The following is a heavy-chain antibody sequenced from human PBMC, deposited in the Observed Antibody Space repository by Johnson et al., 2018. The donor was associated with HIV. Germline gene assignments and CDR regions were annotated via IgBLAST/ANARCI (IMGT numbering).Heavy chain of an antibody. Sequence: QVQLVESGGGVVQPGRSLRLSCAASGFTFSIYGMHWVRQAPGKGLEWVAVIWYDGSNKYYADSVKGRFTISRDNSKNTLYLQMNSLRAEDTAVYYCAKELEDSSGYYADAFDIWGQGTRVTVSS. CDR3: AKELEDSSGYYADAFDI. CDR2: IWYDGSNK. D-gene: IGHD3-22*01. J-gene: IGHJ3*02. V-gene: IGHV3-33*06. CDR1: GFTFSIYG.